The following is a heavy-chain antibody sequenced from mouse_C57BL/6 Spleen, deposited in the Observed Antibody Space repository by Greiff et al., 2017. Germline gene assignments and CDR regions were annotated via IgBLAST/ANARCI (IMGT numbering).Heavy chain of an antibody. J-gene: IGHJ1*03. CDR1: GYTFTSYW. D-gene: IGHD1-1*01. Sequence: QVQLQQPGAELVMPGASVKLSCKASGYTFTSYWMHWVKQRPGQGLEWIGEIDPSDSYTNYNQKFKGKSTLTVDKSSSTAYMQLSSLTSEDSAVYYCARVTTVVAEYFDVWGTGTTVTVSS. V-gene: IGHV1-69*01. CDR2: IDPSDSYT. CDR3: ARVTTVVAEYFDV.